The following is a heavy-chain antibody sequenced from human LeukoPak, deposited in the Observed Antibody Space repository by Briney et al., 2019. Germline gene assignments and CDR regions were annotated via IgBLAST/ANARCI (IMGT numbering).Heavy chain of an antibody. Sequence: SVKVSCKASGGTFSSYAISWVRQAPGQGLEWMGGIIPIFGTANYAQKFQGRVTITTDESTSTAYMELSSLRSEDTAVYYCAAVDTAMVLSSFYYYMDAWGKGTTVTVSS. D-gene: IGHD5-18*01. CDR2: IIPIFGTA. V-gene: IGHV1-69*05. J-gene: IGHJ6*03. CDR1: GGTFSSYA. CDR3: AAVDTAMVLSSFYYYMDA.